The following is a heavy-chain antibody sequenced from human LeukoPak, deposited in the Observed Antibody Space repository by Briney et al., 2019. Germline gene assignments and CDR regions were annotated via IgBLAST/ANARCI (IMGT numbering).Heavy chain of an antibody. CDR3: AKAGADITIFGVVIKSSAPFDY. Sequence: PGRSLRLSCAASGFTFDDYAMHWARQAPGKGLEWVSGISRNSGSIGYADSVKGRFTISRDNAKNSLYLQMNSQRAEDRALYYCAKAGADITIFGVVIKSSAPFDYWGQGTLVTVSS. V-gene: IGHV3-9*01. CDR2: ISRNSGSI. D-gene: IGHD3-3*01. CDR1: GFTFDDYA. J-gene: IGHJ4*02.